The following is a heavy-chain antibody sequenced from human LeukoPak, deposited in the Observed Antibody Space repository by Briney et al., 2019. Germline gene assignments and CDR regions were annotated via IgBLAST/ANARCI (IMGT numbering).Heavy chain of an antibody. CDR3: ARRGEDYTYGKNAFDI. CDR2: IYPGDSDT. CDR1: GFTFSNAW. D-gene: IGHD5-18*01. J-gene: IGHJ3*02. V-gene: IGHV5-51*01. Sequence: PGGSLRLSCAASGFTFSNAWIGWVRQMPGKGLEWMGIIYPGDSDTRYSPSFQGQVTISADKSVSTAYLQWSSLKASDTAMYYCARRGEDYTYGKNAFDIWGQGAMVTVSS.